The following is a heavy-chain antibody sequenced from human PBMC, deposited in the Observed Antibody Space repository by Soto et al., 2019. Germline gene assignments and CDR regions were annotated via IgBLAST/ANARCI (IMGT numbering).Heavy chain of an antibody. D-gene: IGHD3-10*01. J-gene: IGHJ4*02. V-gene: IGHV4-59*11. CDR1: GDSINSRY. Sequence: PSETLSLTCSVSGDSINSRYWSWIRQPPGKGLEWIGYIDYVGSTNYAPSLQSRVTMSVDTSKNQVSLKLRYVTAADTAVYYCVRQRGNCFDSWGQGTLVTVSS. CDR2: IDYVGST. CDR3: VRQRGNCFDS.